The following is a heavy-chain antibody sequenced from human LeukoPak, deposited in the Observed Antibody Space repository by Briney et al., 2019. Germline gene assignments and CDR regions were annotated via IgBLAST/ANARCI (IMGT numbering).Heavy chain of an antibody. Sequence: SQTLSLTCTVSGGSISSGGYYWSWIRQHPGKGLEWIGYIYYSGSTNYNPSLKSRVTISVDTSKNQFSLKLSSVTAADTAVYYCARSNYYDSSGYYYVARGHAFDIWGQGTMVTVSS. J-gene: IGHJ3*02. V-gene: IGHV4-31*03. D-gene: IGHD3-22*01. CDR1: GGSISSGGYY. CDR2: IYYSGST. CDR3: ARSNYYDSSGYYYVARGHAFDI.